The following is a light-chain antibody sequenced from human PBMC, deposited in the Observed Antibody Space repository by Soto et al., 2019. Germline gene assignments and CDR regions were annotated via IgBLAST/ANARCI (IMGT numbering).Light chain of an antibody. Sequence: QSALTQPASVSGSPGQSITISCTGTSSDVGGYNYVSWYQQHPGKAPKLMIYEVSNRPSGVSNRFSGSKSGNTASLTISGLPAEDEADYYCSSYTSSSIDYVFGTGTKVTVL. CDR3: SSYTSSSIDYV. CDR1: SSDVGGYNY. J-gene: IGLJ1*01. V-gene: IGLV2-14*01. CDR2: EVS.